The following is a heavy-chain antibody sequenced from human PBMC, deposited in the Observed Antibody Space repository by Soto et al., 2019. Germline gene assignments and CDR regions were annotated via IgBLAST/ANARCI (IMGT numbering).Heavy chain of an antibody. J-gene: IGHJ4*02. Sequence: SGGSLRLSCAASGFTFSSYGMHWVRQAPGKGLEWVAVIWYDGSNKYYADSVKGRFTISRDNSKNTLYLQMNSLRAEDTAVYYCVNVLMLGRLLRGFDFWGQGPLLTVFS. CDR2: IWYDGSNK. D-gene: IGHD3-10*02. CDR1: GFTFSSYG. CDR3: VNVLMLGRLLRGFDF. V-gene: IGHV3-33*01.